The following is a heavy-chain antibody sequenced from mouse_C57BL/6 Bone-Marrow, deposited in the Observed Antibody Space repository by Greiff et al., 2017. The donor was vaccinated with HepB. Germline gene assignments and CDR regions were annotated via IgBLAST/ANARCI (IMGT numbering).Heavy chain of an antibody. CDR3: AREGYSNYGRVDY. D-gene: IGHD2-5*01. CDR2: ISDGGSYT. J-gene: IGHJ2*01. V-gene: IGHV5-4*01. Sequence: EVNVVESGGGLVKPGGSLKLSCAASGFTFSSYAMSWVRQTPEKRLEWVATISDGGSYTYYPDNVKGRFTISRDNAKNNLYLQMSHLKSEDTAMYYCAREGYSNYGRVDYWGQGTTLTVSS. CDR1: GFTFSSYA.